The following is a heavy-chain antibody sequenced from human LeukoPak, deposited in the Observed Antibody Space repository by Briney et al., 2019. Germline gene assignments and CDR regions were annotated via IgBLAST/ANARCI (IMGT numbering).Heavy chain of an antibody. CDR3: ARDCSGGSCYYDY. D-gene: IGHD2-15*01. CDR2: IIPILGIA. Sequence: ASVKVSCKASGGTFSSYAISWVRQAPGQGLEWMGRIIPILGIANYAQKFQGRVTITADKSTSTAYMELSSLRSEDTAVYYRARDCSGGSCYYDYWGQGTLVTVSS. V-gene: IGHV1-69*04. CDR1: GGTFSSYA. J-gene: IGHJ4*02.